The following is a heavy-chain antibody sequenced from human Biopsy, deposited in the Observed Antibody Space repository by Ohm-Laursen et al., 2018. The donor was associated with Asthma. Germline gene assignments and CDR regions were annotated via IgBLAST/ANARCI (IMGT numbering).Heavy chain of an antibody. D-gene: IGHD2-2*01. Sequence: SVKVSCKSLGGTFNNYVIGWVRQAPGQGLEWMGGINSVFGTTTYTQKFQDRVTITADDSTSTVYMELSSLRSEDTAVYYCARKAGSCISRTCYSLDFWGQGTLVTVSS. CDR3: ARKAGSCISRTCYSLDF. J-gene: IGHJ4*02. CDR2: INSVFGTT. V-gene: IGHV1-69*13. CDR1: GGTFNNYV.